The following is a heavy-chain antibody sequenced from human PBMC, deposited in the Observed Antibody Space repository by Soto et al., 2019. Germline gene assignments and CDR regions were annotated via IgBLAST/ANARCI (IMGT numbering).Heavy chain of an antibody. CDR2: ISGSGGST. Sequence: GGSLTLSCAASGFTFSSYAMSWVCQAPGKGLEWVSAISGSGGSTYYAASVKGRFTISRDKSKNTLYLQMNCLRAEDTAVYYCAKVGSRLAARSCFDPWGQGTLVTVSS. CDR1: GFTFSSYA. D-gene: IGHD6-6*01. J-gene: IGHJ5*02. CDR3: AKVGSRLAARSCFDP. V-gene: IGHV3-23*01.